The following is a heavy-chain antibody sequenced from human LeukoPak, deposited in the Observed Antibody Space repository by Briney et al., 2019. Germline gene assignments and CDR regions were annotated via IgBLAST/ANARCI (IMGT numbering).Heavy chain of an antibody. V-gene: IGHV3-53*01. Sequence: GGPLRLSCAASGFSVSNNYMTWVRQAPGKGLEWVSVIYSGGDAYYADSVKGRFTISRDNSKNTFHLAMNNLRVEDTAVYYCARSFSSGWSDYWGQGTLVAVAS. J-gene: IGHJ4*02. D-gene: IGHD6-19*01. CDR1: GFSVSNNY. CDR3: ARSFSSGWSDY. CDR2: IYSGGDA.